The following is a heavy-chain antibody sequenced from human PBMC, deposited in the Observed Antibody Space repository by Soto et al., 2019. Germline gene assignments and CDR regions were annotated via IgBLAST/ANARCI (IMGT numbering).Heavy chain of an antibody. CDR3: TTDLGISEDIVVVPAANPQGLDYGMDV. CDR1: GFTFSNAW. V-gene: IGHV3-15*07. D-gene: IGHD2-2*01. Sequence: RGSLRLSCAASGFTFSNAWMNWVRQAPGKGLEWVGRIKSKTDGGTTDYAAPVKGRFTISRDDSKNTLYLQMNSLKTEDTAVYYCTTDLGISEDIVVVPAANPQGLDYGMDVWGQGTTVTVSS. J-gene: IGHJ6*02. CDR2: IKSKTDGGTT.